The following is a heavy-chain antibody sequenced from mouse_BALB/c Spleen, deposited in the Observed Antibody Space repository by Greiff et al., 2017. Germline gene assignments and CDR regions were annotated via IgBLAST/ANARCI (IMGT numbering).Heavy chain of an antibody. D-gene: IGHD2-14*01. CDR1: GFSLTSYG. CDR2: IWAGGST. V-gene: IGHV2-9*02. CDR3: ARERYDWFAY. Sequence: QVQLKESGPGLVAPSQSLSITCTVSGFSLTSYGVHWVRQPPGKGLEWLGVIWAGGSTNYNSALMSRLSISKDNSKSQVFLKMNSLQTDDTAMYYCARERYDWFAYWGQGTLVTVSA. J-gene: IGHJ3*01.